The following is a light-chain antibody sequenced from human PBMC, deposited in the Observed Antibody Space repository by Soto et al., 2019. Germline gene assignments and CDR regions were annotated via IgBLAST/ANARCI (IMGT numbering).Light chain of an antibody. CDR3: QQCTNWPWT. Sequence: EIVLTQSPGTLSLSPGERATLSCRASQSVSSSYLAWYQQKPGQAPRLVMYEASTRASGIPARFSGGGSGTDFTLTISSLEPEDSAVYYCQQCTNWPWTFGQGTKVDIK. CDR1: QSVSSSY. CDR2: EAS. V-gene: IGKV3D-20*02. J-gene: IGKJ1*01.